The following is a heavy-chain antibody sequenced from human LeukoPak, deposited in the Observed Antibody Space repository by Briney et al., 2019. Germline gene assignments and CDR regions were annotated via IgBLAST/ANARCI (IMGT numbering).Heavy chain of an antibody. D-gene: IGHD1-1*01. J-gene: IGHJ4*02. CDR2: INPNSGGT. Sequence: ASVKVSCKASGYTFTGYYMHWVRQAPGQGLEWMGWINPNSGGTNYAQKFQGRVTMTRDTSISTAYMELSRLRSDDTAVYYCARATELNWSLDYWGQGTLVTVSS. CDR3: ARATELNWSLDY. V-gene: IGHV1-2*02. CDR1: GYTFTGYY.